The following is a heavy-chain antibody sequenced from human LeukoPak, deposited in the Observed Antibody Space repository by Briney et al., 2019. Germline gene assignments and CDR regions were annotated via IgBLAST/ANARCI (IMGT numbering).Heavy chain of an antibody. V-gene: IGHV4-59*01. D-gene: IGHD1-26*01. CDR2: IYYSGST. CDR1: GGSISSYY. Sequence: PSETLSLTCTVSGGSISSYYWSWIRQPPGKGLEWIGYIYYSGSTNYNPSLKSRVTISVDTSKNQFSLKLSSVTAADTAVYYCARVTRSGSSHNFDYWGQGTLVTVSS. CDR3: ARVTRSGSSHNFDY. J-gene: IGHJ4*02.